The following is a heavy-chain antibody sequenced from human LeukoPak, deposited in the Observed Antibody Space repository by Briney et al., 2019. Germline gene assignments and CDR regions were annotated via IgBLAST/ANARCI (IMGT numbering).Heavy chain of an antibody. CDR1: GGSISSGTYY. Sequence: SETLSLTCTVSGGSISSGTYYWTWIRQPAGKGLEWIGRIYTSGSTTYNPSLKSRVTISGDTSENQFSLRLSSVTAADTAVYYCAGDREVGATGYYFDYWGQGTLVTVSS. V-gene: IGHV4-61*02. J-gene: IGHJ4*02. CDR2: IYTSGST. D-gene: IGHD1-26*01. CDR3: AGDREVGATGYYFDY.